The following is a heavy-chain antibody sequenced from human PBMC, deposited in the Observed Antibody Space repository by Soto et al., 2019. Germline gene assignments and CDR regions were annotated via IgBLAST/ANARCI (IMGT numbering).Heavy chain of an antibody. J-gene: IGHJ4*02. CDR1: GFTFSSYA. CDR3: AKARHGAGTYSYFDS. Sequence: QVQLVESGGGVVQPGRSLRLSCAASGFTFSSYAMHWVRQAPGNGLEWVAVIWYDGSNKNYADSVKGRFPISRDNSTHTLYLQMNSLRTEDTAVYYCAKARHGAGTYSYFDSWGQGILVTVSS. V-gene: IGHV3-30*18. CDR2: IWYDGSNK. D-gene: IGHD3-10*01.